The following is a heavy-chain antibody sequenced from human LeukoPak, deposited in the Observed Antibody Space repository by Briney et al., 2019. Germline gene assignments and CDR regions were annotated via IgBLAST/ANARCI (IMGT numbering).Heavy chain of an antibody. Sequence: PSQTLSLTCTVSGGSISSDSYYWSWIRQPAGKGLEWIGRIYTSGSTNYNPSLKSRVTMSVDTSKNQFSLKLSSVTAADTAVYYCARGIFGVAYPGYFDYWGQGTLVTVSS. CDR3: ARGIFGVAYPGYFDY. J-gene: IGHJ4*02. CDR1: GGSISSDSYY. CDR2: IYTSGST. D-gene: IGHD3-3*02. V-gene: IGHV4-61*02.